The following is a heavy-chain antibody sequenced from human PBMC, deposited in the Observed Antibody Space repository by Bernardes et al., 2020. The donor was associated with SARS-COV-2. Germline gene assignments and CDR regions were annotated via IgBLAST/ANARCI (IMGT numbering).Heavy chain of an antibody. CDR3: ARDVWAYYYDSSGRLAPTYYYYGMDV. J-gene: IGHJ6*02. CDR1: GGSFSGYY. D-gene: IGHD3-22*01. CDR2: INHSGST. Sequence: SETLSLTCAVYGGSFSGYYWSWIRQPPGKGLEWIGEINHSGSTNYNPSLKSRVTISVDTSKNQFSLKLSSVTAADTAVYYCARDVWAYYYDSSGRLAPTYYYYGMDVWGQGTTVTVSS. V-gene: IGHV4-34*01.